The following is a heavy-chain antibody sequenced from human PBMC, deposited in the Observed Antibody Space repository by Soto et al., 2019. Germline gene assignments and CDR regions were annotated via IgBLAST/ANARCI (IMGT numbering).Heavy chain of an antibody. CDR2: IYYGGST. Sequence: SETLSLTCSVSGGSISSYYWSWVRQPPGKGLEWVGYIYYGGSTDYNPSLRSRVTISVDTSKSQFSLRLSSVTAADTAVYYCAASGDARGYSYGPFDFWGQGTLVTVSS. V-gene: IGHV4-59*01. CDR1: GGSISSYY. D-gene: IGHD5-18*01. CDR3: AASGDARGYSYGPFDF. J-gene: IGHJ4*02.